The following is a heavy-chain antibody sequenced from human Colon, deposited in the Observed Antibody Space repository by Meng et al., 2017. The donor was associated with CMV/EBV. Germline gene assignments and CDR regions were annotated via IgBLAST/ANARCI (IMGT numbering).Heavy chain of an antibody. D-gene: IGHD2-2*01. CDR3: ARGQEGYCRSTARYAMDV. J-gene: IGHJ6*02. CDR1: GFTASDNY. CDR2: IYSGSYP. V-gene: IGHV3-66*02. Sequence: GGSLRLSCAASGFTASDNYMTWVRQAPGKGLEWVSVIYSGSYPDYADSVKGRFTISRDNSKNTVYLQMNSLRVEDTAVYYCARGQEGYCRSTARYAMDVWGQGTTVTVSS.